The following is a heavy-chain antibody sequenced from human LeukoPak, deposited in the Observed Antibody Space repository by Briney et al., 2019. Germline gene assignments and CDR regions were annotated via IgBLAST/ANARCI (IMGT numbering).Heavy chain of an antibody. Sequence: GGSLRLSCAASGFIVSNHWMAWVRQAPGKGLEWVANIDHDAIVRNYVDSVEGRFTISRDDAKNSLYLQMDSLKAEDTAVYYCVRCGYSSGWYRSWGQGTLVIVSS. V-gene: IGHV3-7*03. CDR3: VRCGYSSGWYRS. CDR2: IDHDAIVR. D-gene: IGHD6-19*01. CDR1: GFIVSNHW. J-gene: IGHJ4*02.